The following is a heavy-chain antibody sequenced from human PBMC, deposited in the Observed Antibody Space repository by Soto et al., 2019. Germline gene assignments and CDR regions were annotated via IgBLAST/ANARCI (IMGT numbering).Heavy chain of an antibody. CDR1: GGTYA. V-gene: IGHV1-69*01. D-gene: IGHD1-1*01. Sequence: QVQLVQSGAGVKKPGSSVKVSCKASGGTYAISWVRQAPGQGLEWMGGINTIFGTTNYAQRFQGRVTITADESTSTAYMELSSLRSEDTAVYYCARENVGRTSYDFDYWGQGTLVTVSS. J-gene: IGHJ4*02. CDR2: INTIFGTT. CDR3: ARENVGRTSYDFDY.